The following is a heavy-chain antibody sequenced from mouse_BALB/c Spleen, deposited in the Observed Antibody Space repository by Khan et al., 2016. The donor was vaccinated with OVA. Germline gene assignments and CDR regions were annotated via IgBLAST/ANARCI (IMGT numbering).Heavy chain of an antibody. CDR2: INYSGST. J-gene: IGHJ3*01. Sequence: VQLQQSGPGLVKPSQSLSLTCTVTGYSITSDYAWNWIRQFPGNKLEWMGYINYSGSTSYNPSLKSRISIPRDTSKNQFFLQLNSVTTEDTATYYGARGVRLTYWGQGTLVTVSA. CDR1: GYSITSDYA. D-gene: IGHD2-14*01. CDR3: ARGVRLTY. V-gene: IGHV3-2*02.